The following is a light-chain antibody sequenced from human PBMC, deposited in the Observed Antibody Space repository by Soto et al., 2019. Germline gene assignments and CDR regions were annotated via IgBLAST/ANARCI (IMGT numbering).Light chain of an antibody. CDR2: DNN. CDR1: SSNIGNNY. Sequence: QSVLTQPPSVSGAPGQRVTISCIGSSSNIGNNYVSWYQQLPGAAPKLLIYDNNKRPSGIPDRFSGSKSGTSATVVITGLQTGDEADYYCGTWDSSLTAFVFGTGTMVTVL. V-gene: IGLV1-51*01. CDR3: GTWDSSLTAFV. J-gene: IGLJ1*01.